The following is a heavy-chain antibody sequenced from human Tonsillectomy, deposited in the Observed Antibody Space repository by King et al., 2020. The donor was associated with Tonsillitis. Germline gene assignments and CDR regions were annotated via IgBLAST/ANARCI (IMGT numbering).Heavy chain of an antibody. CDR3: ASSYYDILTGYYKYYFDY. Sequence: VQLQESGPGLVKPSQTLSLTCTVSGGSISSGRYYWRWIRQPAGTGLEWIGRIFISGSTNYNPALKSRVAMSVDTSKNQISLKVNSVTAADTAVYYCASSYYDILTGYYKYYFDYWGQGTLVTVSS. CDR1: GGSISSGRYY. V-gene: IGHV4-61*02. CDR2: IFISGST. D-gene: IGHD3-9*01. J-gene: IGHJ4*02.